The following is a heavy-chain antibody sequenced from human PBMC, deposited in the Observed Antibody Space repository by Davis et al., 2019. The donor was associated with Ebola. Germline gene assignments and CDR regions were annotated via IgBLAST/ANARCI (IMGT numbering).Heavy chain of an antibody. CDR2: IYYSGST. Sequence: GSLRLSCTVPGGSISSSSYYWGWIRQPPGKGLEWIGSIYYSGSTYYNPSLKSRVTISVDTSKNQFSLKLSSVTAADTAVYYCARQGLLDYFDYWGQGTLVTVSS. CDR3: ARQGLLDYFDY. V-gene: IGHV4-39*01. D-gene: IGHD2-8*02. CDR1: GGSISSSSYY. J-gene: IGHJ4*02.